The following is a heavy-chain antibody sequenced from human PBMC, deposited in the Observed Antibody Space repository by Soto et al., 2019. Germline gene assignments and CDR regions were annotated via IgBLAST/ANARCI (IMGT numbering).Heavy chain of an antibody. CDR1: GFTFSSYS. V-gene: IGHV3-48*02. CDR3: ARVLPKIDKRRGMDV. J-gene: IGHJ6*02. Sequence: GGSLRLSCAASGFTFSSYSMNWVRQAPGKGLEWVSYISSSSSTIYYADSVKGRFTISRDNAKNSLYLQMNSLRDEDTAVYYCARVLPKIDKRRGMDVWGQGTTVTVSS. D-gene: IGHD2-21*01. CDR2: ISSSSSTI.